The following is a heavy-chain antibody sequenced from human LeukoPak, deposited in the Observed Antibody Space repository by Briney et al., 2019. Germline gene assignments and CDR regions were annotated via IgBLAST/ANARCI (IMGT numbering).Heavy chain of an antibody. D-gene: IGHD2-15*01. J-gene: IGHJ4*02. CDR1: GYTFTGYY. V-gene: IGHV1-2*04. CDR2: INPNSGGT. Sequence: ASVKVSCKASGYTFTGYYMHWVRQAPGQGLEWMGWINPNSGGTNYAQKFQGWDTMTRDTSISTAYMELSRLRSDDTAVYYCARGYCSGGSCYSQMPFDYWGQGTLVTVSS. CDR3: ARGYCSGGSCYSQMPFDY.